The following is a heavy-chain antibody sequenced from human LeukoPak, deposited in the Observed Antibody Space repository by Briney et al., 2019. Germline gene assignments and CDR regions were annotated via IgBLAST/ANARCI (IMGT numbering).Heavy chain of an antibody. D-gene: IGHD3-10*01. Sequence: SETLSLTCTVSGGSISSSTYHWGWIRQPPGKGLEWIGNINYSGSTFNNPPLKSRVTISVDTSKNQFSLKLSSVTAADTAVYYCARQRTYYASGEDFDYWGQGTLVTVSS. J-gene: IGHJ4*02. CDR3: ARQRTYYASGEDFDY. CDR2: INYSGST. CDR1: GGSISSSTYH. V-gene: IGHV4-39*01.